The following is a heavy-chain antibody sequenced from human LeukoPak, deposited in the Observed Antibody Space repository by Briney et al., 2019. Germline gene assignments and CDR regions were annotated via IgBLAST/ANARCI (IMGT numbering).Heavy chain of an antibody. CDR2: IYSGGSK. CDR1: GFTVSSNY. CDR3: ARDSGITMVRGVRGTFFDY. D-gene: IGHD3-10*01. Sequence: AGSLRLSCAASGFTVSSNYMSWVRQAPGKGLEWVSVIYSGGSKYYADTVKGRFTISRDNSKNTLDLQRNSLRAEDTAVYYCARDSGITMVRGVRGTFFDYWGQGTLVTVSS. V-gene: IGHV3-66*01. J-gene: IGHJ4*02.